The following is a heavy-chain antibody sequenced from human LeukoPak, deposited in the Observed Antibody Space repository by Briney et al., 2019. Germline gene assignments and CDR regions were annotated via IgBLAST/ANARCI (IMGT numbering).Heavy chain of an antibody. CDR2: INHSGST. CDR1: GGSFSDYY. J-gene: IGHJ4*02. Sequence: SETLSLTCAVYGGSFSDYYWNWIRQPPGKGLEWIGEINHSGSTKYNPSLKGRVTISVATSKNQFSLQLTSVTAADTAMYYCASFEVRGVTSDYWGQGILVTVSS. V-gene: IGHV4-34*01. D-gene: IGHD3-10*01. CDR3: ASFEVRGVTSDY.